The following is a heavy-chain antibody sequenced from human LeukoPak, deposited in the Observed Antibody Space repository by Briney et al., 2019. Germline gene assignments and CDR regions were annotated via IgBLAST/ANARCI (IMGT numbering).Heavy chain of an antibody. CDR3: ARTQQLVLRSPLDP. V-gene: IGHV1-8*03. Sequence: ASVKVSCKASGYTFTNYDIHWVRQATGQGLEWMGWMNPYSGNTGYAQNFQGRVTITRNTSISTAYMELSSLRSEDTAVYYCARTQQLVLRSPLDPWGQGTLVTVSS. CDR1: GYTFTNYD. D-gene: IGHD6-13*01. CDR2: MNPYSGNT. J-gene: IGHJ5*02.